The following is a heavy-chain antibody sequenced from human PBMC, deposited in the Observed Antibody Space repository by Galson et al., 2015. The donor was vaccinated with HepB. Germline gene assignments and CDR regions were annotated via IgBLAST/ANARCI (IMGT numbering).Heavy chain of an antibody. J-gene: IGHJ4*02. V-gene: IGHV1-18*04. Sequence: SVKVSCKASGYTFTSYGISWVRQAPGQGLEWMGWISAYNGNTNYAQKLQGRVTMTTDTSTSTAYMELRSLRSDDTAVYYCARAHTRGYSSGWYLFGVDAYFDYWGQGTLVTVSS. CDR1: GYTFTSYG. D-gene: IGHD6-19*01. CDR2: ISAYNGNT. CDR3: ARAHTRGYSSGWYLFGVDAYFDY.